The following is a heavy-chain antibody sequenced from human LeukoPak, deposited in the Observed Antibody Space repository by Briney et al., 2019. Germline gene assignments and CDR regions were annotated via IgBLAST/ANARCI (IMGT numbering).Heavy chain of an antibody. CDR2: IIPIFGTA. Sequence: ASVKVSCKASGGTFSSYAISWVRQAPGQGLEWMGGIIPIFGTANYAQKFQGRVTITADESTSTAYMELSSLRSEDTAVYYCARGLRWSYYMDVWGKGTTVTVSS. D-gene: IGHD2-15*01. CDR3: ARGLRWSYYMDV. J-gene: IGHJ6*03. V-gene: IGHV1-69*13. CDR1: GGTFSSYA.